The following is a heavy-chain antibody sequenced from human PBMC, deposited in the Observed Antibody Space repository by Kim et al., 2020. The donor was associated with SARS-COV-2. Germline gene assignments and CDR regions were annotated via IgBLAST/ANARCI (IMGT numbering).Heavy chain of an antibody. CDR2: INHSGST. D-gene: IGHD3-16*01. CDR1: GGSFSGYY. Sequence: SETLSLTCAVYGGSFSGYYWSWIRQPPGKGLEWIGEINHSGSTNYNPSLKSRVTISVDTSKNQFSLKLSSVTAADTAVYYCARGTPPRGWYFDLWGRGTLVTVSS. J-gene: IGHJ2*01. CDR3: ARGTPPRGWYFDL. V-gene: IGHV4-34*01.